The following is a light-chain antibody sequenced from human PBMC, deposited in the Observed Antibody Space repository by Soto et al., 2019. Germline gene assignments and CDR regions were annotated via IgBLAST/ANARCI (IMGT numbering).Light chain of an antibody. CDR2: DAS. CDR1: QNINNY. J-gene: IGKJ5*01. V-gene: IGKV1-33*01. Sequence: DIQMTKSPSSLSASVGDRVTITFQASQNINNYLNWYQQKPGRAPKLLIYDASNLEAGVPSRFRGSGSGTDFTFTISRLQPEDIATYYCQQYENLPTFGQGRRLEIK. CDR3: QQYENLPT.